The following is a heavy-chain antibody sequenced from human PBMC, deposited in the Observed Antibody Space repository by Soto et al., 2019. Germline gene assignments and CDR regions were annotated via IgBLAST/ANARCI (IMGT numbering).Heavy chain of an antibody. CDR2: IDPSDSYT. V-gene: IGHV5-10-1*01. CDR1: GYSFTSYW. J-gene: IGHJ6*02. D-gene: IGHD3-10*01. CDR3: ASEQYYYGSGMAGMDV. Sequence: GESLKISCKGSGYSFTSYWISWVRQMPGKGLEWMGRIDPSDSYTNYSPSFQGHVTISADKSISTAYLQWSSLKASDTAMYYCASEQYYYGSGMAGMDVWGQGTTVTAP.